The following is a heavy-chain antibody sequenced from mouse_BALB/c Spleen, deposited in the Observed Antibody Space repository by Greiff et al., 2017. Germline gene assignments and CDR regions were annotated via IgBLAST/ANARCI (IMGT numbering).Heavy chain of an antibody. J-gene: IGHJ2*01. Sequence: VKGRFTISRDNAKNTLYLQMSSLKSEDTAMYYCARHGGNYYGSSSYYVDYWGQGTTLTVSS. CDR3: ARHGGNYYGSSSYYVDY. V-gene: IGHV5-12-2*01. D-gene: IGHD1-1*01.